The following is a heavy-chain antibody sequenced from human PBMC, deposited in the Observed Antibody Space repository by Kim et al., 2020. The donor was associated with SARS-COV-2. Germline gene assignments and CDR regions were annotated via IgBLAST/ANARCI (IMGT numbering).Heavy chain of an antibody. V-gene: IGHV3-48*04. J-gene: IGHJ6*02. CDR3: ARGRDYYGMDV. Sequence: IYYADAVKGRFTISRDNAKNSLYLQMNSLRAEDTAVYYCARGRDYYGMDVWGQGTTVTVSS. CDR2: I.